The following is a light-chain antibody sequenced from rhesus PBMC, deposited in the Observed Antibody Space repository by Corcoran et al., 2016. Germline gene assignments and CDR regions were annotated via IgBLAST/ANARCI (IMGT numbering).Light chain of an antibody. CDR3: VQAIAFPLT. V-gene: IGKV2-72*02. J-gene: IGKJ4*01. CDR2: GGS. CDR1: QSLLHSNGNTY. Sequence: DIVMTQTPLSLPITPGEPASISCRSSQSLLHSNGNTYLHWYLQKPGQSPRLLIYGGSNCASGVPDRFSGSGSGTDFTLKISKVEAEDVGIYYCVQAIAFPLTVGGGTKVELK.